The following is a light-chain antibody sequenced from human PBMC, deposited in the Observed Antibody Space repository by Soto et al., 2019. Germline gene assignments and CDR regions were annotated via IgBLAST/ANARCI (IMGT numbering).Light chain of an antibody. Sequence: EIVLTQSPGTLSLSPGERATLPCRASQSVSSSYLAWYQQKPGQAPRLLIYGASSRATGIPDRFSGSGSGTDFTLTISSLQPDDFATYYCQQYNSYPWTFGQGTKVDIK. J-gene: IGKJ1*01. V-gene: IGKV3-20*01. CDR1: QSVSSSY. CDR3: QQYNSYPWT. CDR2: GAS.